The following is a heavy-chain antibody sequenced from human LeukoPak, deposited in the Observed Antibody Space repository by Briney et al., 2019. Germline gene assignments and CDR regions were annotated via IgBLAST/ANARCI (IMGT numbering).Heavy chain of an antibody. CDR2: IYHSGST. J-gene: IGHJ4*02. Sequence: SETLSLTCAVSGYSISSGYYWGWIRQPPGKGLEWIGSIYHSGSTYYNPSLKSRVTISVDTSKNQFSLKLSSVTAADTAVYYCAGPGGTKGYWGQGTLVTVSS. CDR1: GYSISSGYY. V-gene: IGHV4-38-2*01. CDR3: AGPGGTKGY. D-gene: IGHD2-2*01.